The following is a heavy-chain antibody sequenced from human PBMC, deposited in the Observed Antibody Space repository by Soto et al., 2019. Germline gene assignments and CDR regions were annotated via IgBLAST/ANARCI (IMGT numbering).Heavy chain of an antibody. CDR2: IYYSGST. CDR1: XXSISSGGXX. CDR3: ARALVRGSPFPFFDY. V-gene: IGHV4-31*03. Sequence: TCTVXXXSISSGGXXXSWIRQHPGKGLEWIGCIYYSGSTYYNPSLKSRVTISVDTSKNQFSLKLSSVTAADTAVYYCARALVRGSPFPFFDYWGQGTLVTVSS. D-gene: IGHD3-16*02. J-gene: IGHJ4*02.